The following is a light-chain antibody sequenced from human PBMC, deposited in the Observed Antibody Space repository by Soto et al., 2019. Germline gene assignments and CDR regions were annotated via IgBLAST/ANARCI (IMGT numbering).Light chain of an antibody. CDR3: AAWDDSLSGPNVV. Sequence: QSVLTQPPSASGTPGQRVTISCSGSSSNIGSNYEYWYQQLPGTAPKLLIYSNNQRPSGVPDRFSGSKSGTSASLAISGLRSEDEADYYCAAWDDSLSGPNVVFGGGTKVTVL. CDR1: SSNIGSNY. CDR2: SNN. J-gene: IGLJ2*01. V-gene: IGLV1-47*02.